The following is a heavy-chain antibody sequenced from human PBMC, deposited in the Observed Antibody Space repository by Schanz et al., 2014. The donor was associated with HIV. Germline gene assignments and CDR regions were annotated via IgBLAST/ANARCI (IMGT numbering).Heavy chain of an antibody. V-gene: IGHV3-23*01. D-gene: IGHD3-22*01. CDR1: GFNFNNYA. J-gene: IGHJ4*02. CDR3: AKPEYDSSGNSQSHFDY. Sequence: EVQLLESGGGLVQPGGSLRLSCAASGFNFNNYAMTWVRQAPGKGLEWVSSISESGGRSYYADSVNGRFTISRDNSKNTLYLQMTTLRTEDTAVYYCAKPEYDSSGNSQSHFDYWGQGTLVTVSS. CDR2: ISESGGRS.